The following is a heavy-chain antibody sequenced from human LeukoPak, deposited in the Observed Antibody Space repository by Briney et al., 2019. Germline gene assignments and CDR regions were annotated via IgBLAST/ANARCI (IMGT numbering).Heavy chain of an antibody. Sequence: PGGSLRLSCAASGFTFSSYAMSWVRQAPGKGLEWVSAISGSGGNTYYADSVKGRFTFSRDNSKNTLYLQMNSLRAEDTAVYYCAKNLDQQLVGDYSYMDVWGRGTTVTVSS. CDR2: ISGSGGNT. V-gene: IGHV3-23*01. D-gene: IGHD6-13*01. CDR3: AKNLDQQLVGDYSYMDV. J-gene: IGHJ6*03. CDR1: GFTFSSYA.